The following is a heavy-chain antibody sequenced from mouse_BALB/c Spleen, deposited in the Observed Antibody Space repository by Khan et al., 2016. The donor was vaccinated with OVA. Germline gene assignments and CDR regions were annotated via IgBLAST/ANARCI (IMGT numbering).Heavy chain of an antibody. V-gene: IGHV1S81*02. D-gene: IGHD1-1*01. CDR2: TNPTNGRT. J-gene: IGHJ2*01. CDR3: ARIKKIVATYFDY. CDR1: GYTFTSYW. Sequence: QVRLQQSGAELVKAGASVKMSCKASGYTFTSYWMHWVKQRLGQGLEWFAETNPTNGRTYYNEKFKSKATLTVDKSSSTAYMLLSGPTFEDSAVXYGARIKKIVATYFDYWGQGTTLTVSS.